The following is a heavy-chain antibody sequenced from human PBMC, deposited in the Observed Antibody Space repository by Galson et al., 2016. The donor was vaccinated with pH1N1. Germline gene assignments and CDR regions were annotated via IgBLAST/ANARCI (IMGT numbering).Heavy chain of an antibody. V-gene: IGHV3-23*01. CDR3: AKDIDWGAVQS. CDR1: GFPFSAHG. Sequence: SLRLSCAVSGFPFSAHGMNWVRQAPGEGLEWVSGISPRGDITYYADSVKGRFTIFRDNSKNTVSLHMNSLRAEDTALYYCAKDIDWGAVQSWSQGTRVTVS. D-gene: IGHD3-9*01. J-gene: IGHJ5*02. CDR2: ISPRGDIT.